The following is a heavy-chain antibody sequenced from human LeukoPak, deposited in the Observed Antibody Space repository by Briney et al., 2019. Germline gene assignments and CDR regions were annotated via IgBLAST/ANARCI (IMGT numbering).Heavy chain of an antibody. CDR3: ARGGTTYYYDSSLLFLHDY. J-gene: IGHJ4*02. V-gene: IGHV3-7*01. CDR1: GFTFSSYW. CDR2: IKQDGSEK. Sequence: GGSLRLSCAASGFTFSSYWMSWVRQAPGKGLEWVANIKQDGSEKCYVDSVKGRFTISRDNAKNSLYLQMNSLRAEDTAVYYCARGGTTYYYDSSLLFLHDYWGQGTLVTVSS. D-gene: IGHD3-22*01.